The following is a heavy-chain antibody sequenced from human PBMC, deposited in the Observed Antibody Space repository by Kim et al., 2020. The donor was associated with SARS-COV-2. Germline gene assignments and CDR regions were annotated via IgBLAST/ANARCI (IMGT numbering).Heavy chain of an antibody. J-gene: IGHJ4*02. Sequence: SETLSLTCTVSGGSISSYYWSWIRQPPGKGLEWIGYIYYSGSTNYNPSLKSRVTISVDTSKNQFSLKLSSVTAADTAVYYCARHKLFDYGDHAPFFDYWGQETLVTVSS. CDR1: GGSISSYY. CDR3: ARHKLFDYGDHAPFFDY. D-gene: IGHD4-17*01. V-gene: IGHV4-59*08. CDR2: IYYSGST.